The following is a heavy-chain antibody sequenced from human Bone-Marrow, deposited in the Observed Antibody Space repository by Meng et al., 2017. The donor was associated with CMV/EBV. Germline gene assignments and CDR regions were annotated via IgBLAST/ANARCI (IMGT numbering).Heavy chain of an antibody. V-gene: IGHV3-21*01. Sequence: GESLKISCAASGFTFSSYSMNWVRQAPGKGLEWVSSISSSSSYIYYADSVKGRFTISRDNAKNSLYLQMNSLRAEDTAVYYCARESDSSGYYYVAFDIWGQGTMVTF. CDR2: ISSSSSYI. CDR1: GFTFSSYS. D-gene: IGHD3-22*01. J-gene: IGHJ3*02. CDR3: ARESDSSGYYYVAFDI.